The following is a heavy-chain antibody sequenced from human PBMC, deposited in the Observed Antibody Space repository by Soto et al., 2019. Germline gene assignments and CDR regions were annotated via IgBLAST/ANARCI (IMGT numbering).Heavy chain of an antibody. CDR3: ARLQAAAGDNDLTFDY. CDR1: GYSFTSYW. Sequence: EVQLVQSGAEVKKPGESLRISCKGSGYSFTSYWISWVRQMPGKGLEWMGRIDPSDSYTNYSPSFQGHVTISADKSLSTTCLQWSSLKPSDTAMYYCARLQAAAGDNDLTFDYWGQGTLVTVSS. D-gene: IGHD6-13*01. J-gene: IGHJ4*02. V-gene: IGHV5-10-1*01. CDR2: IDPSDSYT.